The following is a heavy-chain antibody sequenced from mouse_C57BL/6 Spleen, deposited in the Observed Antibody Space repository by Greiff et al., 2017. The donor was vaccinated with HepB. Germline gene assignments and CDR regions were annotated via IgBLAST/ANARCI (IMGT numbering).Heavy chain of an antibody. CDR3: TNYGNYFYFDY. CDR1: GYTFTDYE. D-gene: IGHD2-1*01. V-gene: IGHV1-15*01. Sequence: QVQLQQSGAELVRPGASVTLSCKASGYTFTDYEMHWVKQTPVHGLEWIGAIDPETGGTAYNQKFKGKALLTADKSSSTAYMELRSLTSEYSAVYYCTNYGNYFYFDYWGQGTTLTVSS. CDR2: IDPETGGT. J-gene: IGHJ2*01.